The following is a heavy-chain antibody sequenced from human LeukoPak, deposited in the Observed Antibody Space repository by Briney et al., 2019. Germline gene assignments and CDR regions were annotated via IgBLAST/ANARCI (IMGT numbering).Heavy chain of an antibody. J-gene: IGHJ6*02. Sequence: GASVKVSCKASGYTFTSYGISWVRQAPGQGLEWMGWINAGNGNTKYSQKFQGRVTITRDTSASTAYMELSSLRSEDTAVYYCASSGTVTPDWYHYYGMDVWGQGTTVTVSS. CDR1: GYTFTSYG. V-gene: IGHV1-3*01. CDR3: ASSGTVTPDWYHYYGMDV. CDR2: INAGNGNT. D-gene: IGHD4-11*01.